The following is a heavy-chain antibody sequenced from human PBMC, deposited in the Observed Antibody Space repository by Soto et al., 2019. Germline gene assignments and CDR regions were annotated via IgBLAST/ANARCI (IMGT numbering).Heavy chain of an antibody. Sequence: PSETLSLTGNVSVGSISSGNYYWSWIRQHPGKGLEWIGYIYYSGNTYYNPSLRSRVSTSIDTSKNQFSLKLSSVTAADTAVYFCARDRYSGFQFDFWGQGTLVTVSS. CDR3: ARDRYSGFQFDF. CDR2: IYYSGNT. J-gene: IGHJ4*02. V-gene: IGHV4-31*03. D-gene: IGHD5-12*01. CDR1: VGSISSGNYY.